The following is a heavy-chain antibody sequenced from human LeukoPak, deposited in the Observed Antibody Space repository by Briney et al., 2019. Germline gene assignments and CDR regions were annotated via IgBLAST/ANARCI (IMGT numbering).Heavy chain of an antibody. CDR1: GFSFNSHA. CDR2: ISASGAST. Sequence: GGSLRLSCAASGFSFNSHAMSWVRRAAGKGLEWVSDISASGASTYYADPVKGRFTISRDNSKNTVYLQMNSLRVEDTAVYYCAKIIAVREYFWYGMDVWGQGTTVTVSS. V-gene: IGHV3-23*01. J-gene: IGHJ6*02. CDR3: AKIIAVREYFWYGMDV. D-gene: IGHD2/OR15-2a*01.